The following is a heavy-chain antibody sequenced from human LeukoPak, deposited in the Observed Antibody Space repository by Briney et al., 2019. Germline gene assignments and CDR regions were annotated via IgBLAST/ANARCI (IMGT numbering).Heavy chain of an antibody. V-gene: IGHV3-7*01. CDR1: GFTFSSHW. D-gene: IGHD6-13*01. J-gene: IGHJ4*02. CDR2: IKQDGSEK. Sequence: GGSLRLSCAASGFTFSSHWMSWVRQAPGKGLEWVANIKQDGSEKYYVDSVKGRFTISRDNAKKSLYLQMNSLRAEDTAVYYCASLPGYSSSWHFDYWGQGTLVTVSS. CDR3: ASLPGYSSSWHFDY.